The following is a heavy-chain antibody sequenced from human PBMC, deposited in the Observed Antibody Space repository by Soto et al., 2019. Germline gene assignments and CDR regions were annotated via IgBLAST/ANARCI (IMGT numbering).Heavy chain of an antibody. CDR1: GFTFGDYA. Sequence: GGSLRLSCAASGFTFGDYAMHWVRQAPGKGLEWVSGISWNSGSIGYADSVKGRFTISRDNAKNSLYLQMNSPRAEDTALYYCAKDMGNIVLVPSGHGDNRGAFDIWGQGTMVTVSS. CDR3: AKDMGNIVLVPSGHGDNRGAFDI. D-gene: IGHD2-2*01. V-gene: IGHV3-9*01. CDR2: ISWNSGSI. J-gene: IGHJ3*02.